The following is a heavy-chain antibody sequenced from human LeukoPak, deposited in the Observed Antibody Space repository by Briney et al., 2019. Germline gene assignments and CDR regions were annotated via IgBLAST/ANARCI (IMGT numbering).Heavy chain of an antibody. CDR2: ISYDGSNK. V-gene: IGHV3-30*07. Sequence: GGSLRLSCAASGFTFSSYAMHWVRQAPGKGLEWVAVISYDGSNKYYADSVKGRFTISRDNSKNTLHLQMNGLRAEDTAIYYCAKVPYSGSYHDYFFDSWGQGTLVTVSS. D-gene: IGHD1-26*01. CDR3: AKVPYSGSYHDYFFDS. CDR1: GFTFSSYA. J-gene: IGHJ4*02.